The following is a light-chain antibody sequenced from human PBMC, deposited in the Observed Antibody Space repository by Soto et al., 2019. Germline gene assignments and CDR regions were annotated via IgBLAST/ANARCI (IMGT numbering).Light chain of an antibody. Sequence: QSVLTQPASVSGSPGQSITISCIGTSSDVGGYNFVSWHQQHPGKAPKLMIYEVSNRPSGVSTRFSGSKSGNTASLTISGLQAEDEADYYCFSYRSTGILLFGGGTKLTVL. V-gene: IGLV2-14*01. CDR3: FSYRSTGILL. CDR1: SSDVGGYNF. CDR2: EVS. J-gene: IGLJ2*01.